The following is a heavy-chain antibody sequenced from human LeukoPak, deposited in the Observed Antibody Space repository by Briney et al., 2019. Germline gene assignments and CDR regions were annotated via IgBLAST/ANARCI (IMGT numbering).Heavy chain of an antibody. J-gene: IGHJ4*02. CDR2: VSTSGDT. CDR1: GGSISSDY. D-gene: IGHD6-13*01. CDR3: ARDSGYSSSCIDY. V-gene: IGHV4-4*07. Sequence: SETLSLTCIVSGGSISSDYWSWIRQPAGKGLEWIGRVSTSGDTNYNPSLKSRVTMSVDTSRNQFSPKLNSVTAADTAVYYCARDSGYSSSCIDYWGQGTLVTVSS.